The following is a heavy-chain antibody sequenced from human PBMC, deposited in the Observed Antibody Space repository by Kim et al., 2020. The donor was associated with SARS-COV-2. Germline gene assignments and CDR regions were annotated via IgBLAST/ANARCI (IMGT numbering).Heavy chain of an antibody. Sequence: GGSLRLSCAASGFTFSSYGMHWVRQAPGKGLEWVAVIWYDGSNKYYADSVKGRFTISRDNSKNTLYLQMNSLRAEDTAVYYCAKGEGSGWSSYFDYWGQGTLVTVSS. D-gene: IGHD6-19*01. CDR3: AKGEGSGWSSYFDY. J-gene: IGHJ4*02. CDR1: GFTFSSYG. V-gene: IGHV3-33*06. CDR2: IWYDGSNK.